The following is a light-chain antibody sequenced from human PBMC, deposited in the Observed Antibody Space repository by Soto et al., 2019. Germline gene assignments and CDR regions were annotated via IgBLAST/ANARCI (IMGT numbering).Light chain of an antibody. CDR3: SSYAGSNNLV. Sequence: QSALTQPPSASGSPGQSVTISCTGTSSDVGGYNYVSWYQQHPGKAPKLMIYEVSKRPSGVPDRFSGSKSGNTASLTVSGLQGEDGAVYYCSSYAGSNNLVFGGGTKLPAL. J-gene: IGLJ2*01. CDR2: EVS. CDR1: SSDVGGYNY. V-gene: IGLV2-8*01.